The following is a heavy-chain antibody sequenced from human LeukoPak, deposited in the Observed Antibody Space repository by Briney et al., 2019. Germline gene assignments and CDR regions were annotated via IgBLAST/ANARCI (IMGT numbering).Heavy chain of an antibody. V-gene: IGHV4-34*01. D-gene: IGHD6-6*01. J-gene: IGHJ4*02. CDR1: GGSFSGYY. Sequence: SETLSLTCAVYGGSFSGYYWSWIRQPPGKGLEWIGEINHSGSTNYNPSLKSRVTISVDTSKNQFSLKLSSVTAADTAVYYCARLIAARGLPRPEDYRGQGTLVTVSS. CDR3: ARLIAARGLPRPEDY. CDR2: INHSGST.